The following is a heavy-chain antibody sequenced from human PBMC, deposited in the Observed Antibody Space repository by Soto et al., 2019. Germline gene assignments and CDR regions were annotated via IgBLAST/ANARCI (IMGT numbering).Heavy chain of an antibody. J-gene: IGHJ4*02. CDR3: ARGYGPGNFDY. Sequence: LCGGSISSGGYYWSWIRQHPGKGLEWIGYIYYSGSTYYNPSLKSRVTISVDTSKNQFSLKLSSVTAADTAVYYCARGYGPGNFDYWGQGTLVTVSS. CDR1: GGSISSGGYY. CDR2: IYYSGST. D-gene: IGHD4-17*01. V-gene: IGHV4-31*02.